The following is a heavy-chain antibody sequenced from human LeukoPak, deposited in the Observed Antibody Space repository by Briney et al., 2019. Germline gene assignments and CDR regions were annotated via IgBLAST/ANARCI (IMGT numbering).Heavy chain of an antibody. CDR3: ARSRDWFDP. V-gene: IGHV4-59*06. Sequence: PGGSLRLSCPLSACSLSSNWMSWVRPPPGRGLEWIGYIYYSGSTYYNLSLKSRVTISVDTSKNQFSLKLSSVTSADTAVYYCARSRDWFDPWGQGTLVTVSS. CDR1: ACSLSSNW. CDR2: IYYSGST. J-gene: IGHJ5*02.